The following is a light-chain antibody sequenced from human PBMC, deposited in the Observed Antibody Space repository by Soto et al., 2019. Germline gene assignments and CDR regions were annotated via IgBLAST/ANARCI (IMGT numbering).Light chain of an antibody. CDR1: QSVRSSH. CDR2: DAS. Sequence: EIVLTQSPGTLSLSPGERATLSCRTSQSVRSSHLAWYQQKPGQAPRLLIYDASNRATGIPARFSGSGSGTDFTLTISSLEPEDFAVYYCQQRSNWPLTFGPGTKVDIK. V-gene: IGKV3-11*01. CDR3: QQRSNWPLT. J-gene: IGKJ3*01.